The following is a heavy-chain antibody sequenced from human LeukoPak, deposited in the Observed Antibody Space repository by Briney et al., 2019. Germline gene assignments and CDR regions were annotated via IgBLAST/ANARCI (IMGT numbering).Heavy chain of an antibody. V-gene: IGHV5-51*01. CDR1: GYSFPNYW. D-gene: IGHD6-13*01. CDR3: VRHGSSTWYSWFDP. J-gene: IGHJ5*02. Sequence: GESLKISCKGSGYSFPNYWIGWVRHMPGKGLEWVGIIYPGDSDTRYSPSFQGQVTISADKSISTAYLQWSSLKASDSAMYYCVRHGSSTWYSWFDPRGQGTLVTVSS. CDR2: IYPGDSDT.